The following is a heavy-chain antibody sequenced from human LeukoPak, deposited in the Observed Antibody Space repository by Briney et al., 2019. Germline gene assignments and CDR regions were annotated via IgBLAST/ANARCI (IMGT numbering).Heavy chain of an antibody. CDR2: LFYSGST. V-gene: IGHV4-59*01. Sequence: SKTLSLTCTVSGGSISSYYWSWIRQPPGKGLEWIAYLFYSGSTDYNPSPESRVTISVDTSKNQFSLKLRSVTAADTAVYYCATVAVIRGVTYFDYWGQGTLVTVSS. D-gene: IGHD3-10*01. J-gene: IGHJ4*02. CDR1: GGSISSYY. CDR3: ATVAVIRGVTYFDY.